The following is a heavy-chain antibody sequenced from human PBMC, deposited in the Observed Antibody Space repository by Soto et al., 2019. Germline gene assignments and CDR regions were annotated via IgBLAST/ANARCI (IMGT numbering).Heavy chain of an antibody. D-gene: IGHD6-19*01. CDR1: GYGFTAYG. V-gene: IGHV1-18*01. CDR3: ARDNGQWLVG. CDR2: TTTYNGNT. J-gene: IGHJ4*02. Sequence: QVQLVQSGAEVKKPGASVKVSCKTSGYGFTAYGITWVRQAPGQGFEWMGRTTTYNGNTKYAQKVXXRVPMTTDTSTSTAYMELRSLRFDDTAVYYCARDNGQWLVGWGQGTLVTVSS.